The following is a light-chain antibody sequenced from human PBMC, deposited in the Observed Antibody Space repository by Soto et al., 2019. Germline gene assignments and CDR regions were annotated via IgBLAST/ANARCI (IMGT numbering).Light chain of an antibody. CDR2: KAS. CDR3: QQYNSYPLT. CDR1: QSISSW. Sequence: DIQMTQSPSPLSASVGDRVTITCRASQSISSWLAWYQQKPGKAPNLLIYKASSLESGVPSRFSGSGSGTEFTLTISSLQPDDVATYYCQQYNSYPLTFGGGTKVEIK. V-gene: IGKV1-5*03. J-gene: IGKJ4*01.